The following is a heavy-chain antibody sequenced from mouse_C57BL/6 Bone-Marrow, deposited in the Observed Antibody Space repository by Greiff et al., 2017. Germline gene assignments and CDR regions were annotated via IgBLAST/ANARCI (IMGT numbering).Heavy chain of an antibody. CDR1: GYAFTNYL. Sequence: VQLQQSGAELVRPGTSVKVSCKASGYAFTNYLIEWVKQRPGQGLEWIGVINPGSGGTNYNEKFKGKATLTADKSSSTAYMQLSSLTSEASAVYFCARGYGSRFAYWGQGTLVTVSA. CDR3: ARGYGSRFAY. V-gene: IGHV1-54*01. J-gene: IGHJ3*01. CDR2: INPGSGGT. D-gene: IGHD1-1*01.